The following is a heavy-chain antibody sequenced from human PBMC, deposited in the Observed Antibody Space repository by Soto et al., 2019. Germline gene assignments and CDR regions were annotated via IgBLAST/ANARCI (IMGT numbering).Heavy chain of an antibody. Sequence: QVQLVQSGAEVKKPGSSVKVSCTASGGTFSSYAISWVRQAPGQGLEWMGGIIPIFGTANYAQKFQGRVTITADESTSTAYMELSSLRSEDTAVYYCARGSPDYCSGGSCYRFDYWGQGTLVTVSS. J-gene: IGHJ4*02. CDR3: ARGSPDYCSGGSCYRFDY. CDR1: GGTFSSYA. V-gene: IGHV1-69*01. D-gene: IGHD2-15*01. CDR2: IIPIFGTA.